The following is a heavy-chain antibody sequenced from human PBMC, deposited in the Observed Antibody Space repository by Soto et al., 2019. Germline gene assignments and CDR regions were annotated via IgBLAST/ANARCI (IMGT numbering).Heavy chain of an antibody. V-gene: IGHV3-7*01. Sequence: GGSLRLSCAASGFTFSSYWMSWVRQAPGKGLEWVANIKQDGSEKYYVDSVKGRFTISRDNAKNSLYLQMNSLRAEETAVYYCARVKVPAAIGVFRFDPWGQGTLVTVSS. D-gene: IGHD2-2*01. J-gene: IGHJ5*02. CDR1: GFTFSSYW. CDR3: ARVKVPAAIGVFRFDP. CDR2: IKQDGSEK.